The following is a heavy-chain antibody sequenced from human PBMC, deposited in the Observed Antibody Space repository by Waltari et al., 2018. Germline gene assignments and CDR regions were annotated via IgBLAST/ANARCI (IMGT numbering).Heavy chain of an antibody. V-gene: IGHV3-30*18. CDR1: GLIFRSYG. D-gene: IGHD6-25*01. J-gene: IGHJ3*01. CDR3: TKGRGSGYGAFDL. Sequence: QVQLVESGGGVVQPGRSLRLSCAASGLIFRSYGIHWVRQAPGKGLDWVAVISNDGSTQNYADAVKGRFTISRDNSKNTMYLQMNSLRTEDTAMYYCTKGRGSGYGAFDLWGQGTMVTVSS. CDR2: ISNDGSTQ.